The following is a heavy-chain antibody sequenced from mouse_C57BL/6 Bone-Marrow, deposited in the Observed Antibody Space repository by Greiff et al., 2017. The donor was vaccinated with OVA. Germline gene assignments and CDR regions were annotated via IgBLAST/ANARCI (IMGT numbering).Heavy chain of an antibody. CDR1: GFNIKNTY. V-gene: IGHV14-3*01. CDR3: ARPSYYGSSSLDFDY. D-gene: IGHD1-1*01. Sequence: VQLQQSVAELVRPGASVKLSCTASGFNIKNTYMHWVKQRPEQGLEWIGRIDPANGNTKYAPKFQGKATITADTSSNTAYLQLSSLTSEDTAIYDCARPSYYGSSSLDFDYWGQGTTLTVSS. J-gene: IGHJ2*01. CDR2: IDPANGNT.